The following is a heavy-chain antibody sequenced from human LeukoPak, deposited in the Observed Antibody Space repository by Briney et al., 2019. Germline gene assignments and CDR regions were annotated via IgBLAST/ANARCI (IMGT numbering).Heavy chain of an antibody. Sequence: GGSLRLSCAASRFTFSSYSMNWVRQAPGKGLEWVSAIFRDDSTYYADSVKGRLTISRDNSKNTLYLQMTSLRVDDTAMYYCFFYHDSSSYVDYGAQGALVTVS. J-gene: IGHJ4*02. CDR2: IFRDDST. CDR3: FFYHDSSSYVDY. V-gene: IGHV3-53*01. CDR1: RFTFSSYS. D-gene: IGHD3-22*01.